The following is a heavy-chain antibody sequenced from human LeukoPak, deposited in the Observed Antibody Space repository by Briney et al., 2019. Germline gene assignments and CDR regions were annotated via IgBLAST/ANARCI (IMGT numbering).Heavy chain of an antibody. D-gene: IGHD1-26*01. CDR2: IYTSGNT. J-gene: IGHJ4*02. V-gene: IGHV4-4*09. CDR3: ARLLSGRHFDY. CDR1: GGSFTSYY. Sequence: SETLSLTCSVSGGSFTSYYWSWIRQPPGKGLEWIGYIYTSGNTNYNPSLKSRVTISVDTSKNQFSLKLSSVTAADTAVYYCARLLSGRHFDYWGQGPLVTVSS.